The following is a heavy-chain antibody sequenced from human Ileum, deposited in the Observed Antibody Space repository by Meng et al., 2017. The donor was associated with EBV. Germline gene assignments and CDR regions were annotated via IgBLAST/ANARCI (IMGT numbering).Heavy chain of an antibody. J-gene: IGHJ4*02. Sequence: ASVPGRVKPSETLSLPCAVSAGSICSAYWLSWVRQSPEKGREWIGEIYPTGPIYYNPSLKGRVSISIDKSKNQPSLKLNSVTAADTAVYYCVRGETYYLSYWGQGSLVTVSS. CDR3: VRGETYYLSY. V-gene: IGHV4-4*02. CDR2: IYPTGPI. CDR1: AGSICSAYW. D-gene: IGHD2-21*01.